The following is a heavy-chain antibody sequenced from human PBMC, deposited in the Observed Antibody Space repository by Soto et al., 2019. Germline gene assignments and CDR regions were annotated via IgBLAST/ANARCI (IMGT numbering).Heavy chain of an antibody. CDR3: ARVFRIRMTIFWDAFDI. CDR2: LYNSGNT. D-gene: IGHD3-9*01. V-gene: IGHV4-59*01. CDR1: GGSISDDS. J-gene: IGHJ3*02. Sequence: QVQLQESGPGMLKPSETLSLTCTVSGGSISDDSWSWIRQSPGKGLEWIGYLYNSGNTIYNPSLKSRVTISVDTSKRQFALQLHSVTAADTAVYFCARVFRIRMTIFWDAFDIWGRGTKVAVFS.